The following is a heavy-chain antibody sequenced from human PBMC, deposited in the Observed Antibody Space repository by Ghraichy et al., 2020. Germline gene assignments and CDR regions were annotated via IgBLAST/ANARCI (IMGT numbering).Heavy chain of an antibody. J-gene: IGHJ4*02. Sequence: SETLSLTCTVSGGSISSSSYFWGWIRQPPGKGLEWIASIYHSGSTYYNPSLKSRVTISVDTSKNQVSLKLNSVTAADTAVYYCARHQGWSSYYGYFGYWGQGTLVTVSS. CDR2: IYHSGST. CDR1: GGSISSSSYF. D-gene: IGHD3-3*01. V-gene: IGHV4-39*01. CDR3: ARHQGWSSYYGYFGY.